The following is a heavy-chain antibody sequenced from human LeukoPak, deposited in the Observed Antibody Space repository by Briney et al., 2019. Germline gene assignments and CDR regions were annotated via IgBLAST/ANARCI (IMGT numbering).Heavy chain of an antibody. Sequence: GASVNVSCKASGGTFSIYAISWVRQAPGQGLEWIGGIIPIFGTANYAQKFQGRVTITADESTSTAYMELSSIRSEDTAVYYCARGRVIGTFHLYGMDVWGQGTTVTVSS. CDR2: IIPIFGTA. CDR1: GGTFSIYA. D-gene: IGHD2/OR15-2a*01. J-gene: IGHJ6*02. V-gene: IGHV1-69*13. CDR3: ARGRVIGTFHLYGMDV.